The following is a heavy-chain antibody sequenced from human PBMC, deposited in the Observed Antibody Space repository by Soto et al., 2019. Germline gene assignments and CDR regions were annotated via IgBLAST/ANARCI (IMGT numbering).Heavy chain of an antibody. J-gene: IGHJ3*02. CDR1: GYSFTSYW. CDR3: PINYYDSSGPIGAFDI. V-gene: IGHV5-51*01. CDR2: IYPGDSDT. D-gene: IGHD3-22*01. Sequence: PGESLKISCKGSGYSFTSYWIGWVRQMPGKGLEWMGIIYPGDSDTRYSPSFQGPVTTSADNSISTAYLQWSSLKASDTAMYDCPINYYDSSGPIGAFDIWGQGTMVTVSS.